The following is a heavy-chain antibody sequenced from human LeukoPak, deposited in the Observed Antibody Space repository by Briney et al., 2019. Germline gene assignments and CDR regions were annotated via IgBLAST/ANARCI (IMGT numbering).Heavy chain of an antibody. J-gene: IGHJ5*02. V-gene: IGHV4-4*07. CDR3: ARDHGIAAAGTRWFDP. CDR2: IYTSGST. CDR1: GGSISSYY. D-gene: IGHD6-13*01. Sequence: PSETLFLTCTVSGGSISSYYWSWIRQPAGKGLEWIGRIYTSGSTNYNPSLKSRVTMSVDTSKNQFSLKLSSVTAADTAVYYCARDHGIAAAGTRWFDPWGQGTLVTVSS.